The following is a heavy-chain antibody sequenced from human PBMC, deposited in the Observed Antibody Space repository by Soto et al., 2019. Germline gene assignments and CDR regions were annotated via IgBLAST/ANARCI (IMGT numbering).Heavy chain of an antibody. D-gene: IGHD3-3*01. CDR2: IYSSGST. J-gene: IGHJ6*02. V-gene: IGHV4-59*01. Sequence: QVQLQESGPGLVKPSETLSLTCTVSGGSISRYYWSWIRQPPGRGLEWIGNIYSSGSTNYNPSLKSRVTISVDTSKNQVSLKLNAVTAADTAVYYCAREYYDFWSVTYYYYGRDVWGHGTTVTVSS. CDR1: GGSISRYY. CDR3: AREYYDFWSVTYYYYGRDV.